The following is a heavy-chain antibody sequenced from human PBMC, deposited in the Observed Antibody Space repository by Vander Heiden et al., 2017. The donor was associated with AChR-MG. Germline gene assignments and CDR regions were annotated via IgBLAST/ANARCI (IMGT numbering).Heavy chain of an antibody. CDR2: IWYDGSNK. D-gene: IGHD6-13*01. J-gene: IGHJ4*02. CDR3: ARVLAAEGGFDY. V-gene: IGHV3-33*01. CDR1: GFPFSSYG. Sequence: QVQLVESGAGLVQPGSSLRLSCPPSGFPFSSYGMHWVRLAPGKGVEWVAVIWYDGSNKYYADSVKGRFTISRDNSKNTLYLQMSSLRAEDTAVYYCARVLAAEGGFDYWGQGTLVTVSS.